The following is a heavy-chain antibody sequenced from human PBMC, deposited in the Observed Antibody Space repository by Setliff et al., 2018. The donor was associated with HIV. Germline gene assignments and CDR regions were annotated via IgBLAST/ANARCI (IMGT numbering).Heavy chain of an antibody. D-gene: IGHD3-22*01. CDR1: GGSISSGGYY. CDR2: IYYSGST. V-gene: IGHV4-31*01. Sequence: LSLTCTVSGGSISSGGYYWSWIRQHPGKGLEWIGYIYYSGSTYYNPSLKSLVTISVDTSKNQFSLKLSSVTAADTAVYYCARLRYYDSSGYLDYWGQGTLVTVSS. CDR3: ARLRYYDSSGYLDY. J-gene: IGHJ4*02.